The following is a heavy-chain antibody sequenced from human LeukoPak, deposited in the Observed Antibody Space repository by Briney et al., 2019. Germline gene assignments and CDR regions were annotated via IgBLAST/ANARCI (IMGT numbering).Heavy chain of an antibody. D-gene: IGHD2-21*01. CDR3: AGDPSTIPSY. CDR2: ISYDGSNK. J-gene: IGHJ4*02. CDR1: GFTFSSYA. Sequence: GGSLRLSCAASGFTFSSYAMHWVRQAPGKGLEWVAVISYDGSNKYYADSVKGRFTISRDNSKNTLYLQMSSLRAEDTAVYYCAGDPSTIPSYWGQGTLVTVSS. V-gene: IGHV3-30-3*01.